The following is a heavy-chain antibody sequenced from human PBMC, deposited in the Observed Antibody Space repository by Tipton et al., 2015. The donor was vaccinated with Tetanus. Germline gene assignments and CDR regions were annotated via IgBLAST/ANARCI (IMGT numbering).Heavy chain of an antibody. CDR3: ARSKLLWFGESLSRFDS. D-gene: IGHD3-10*01. CDR2: VYYTGST. CDR1: GGSMSTYY. J-gene: IGHJ4*02. Sequence: TLSLTCTVSGGSMSTYYWSWIRQPPGKGLEWIGYVYYTGSTDYNPSLKSRVTISVDTSKSQFSLRLTSVTAADMAVYYCARSKLLWFGESLSRFDSWGQGTLVTVSA. V-gene: IGHV4-59*07.